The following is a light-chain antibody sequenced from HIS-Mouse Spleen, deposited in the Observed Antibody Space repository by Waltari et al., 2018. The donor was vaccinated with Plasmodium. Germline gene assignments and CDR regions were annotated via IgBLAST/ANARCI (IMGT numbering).Light chain of an antibody. Sequence: HSALTQPAYVSGSLGQSVTISCPGPRSDVVGSPYLSWYQHHPGKAPKLMIYEVSKRPSGVPDRFSGSKSGNTASLTVSGLQAEDEADYYCSSYAGSNNLVFGGGTKLTVL. J-gene: IGLJ2*01. CDR1: RSDVVGSPY. V-gene: IGLV2-8*01. CDR3: SSYAGSNNLV. CDR2: EVS.